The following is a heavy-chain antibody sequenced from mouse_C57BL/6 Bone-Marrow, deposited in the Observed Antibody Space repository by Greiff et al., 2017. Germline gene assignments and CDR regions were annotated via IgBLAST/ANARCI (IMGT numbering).Heavy chain of an antibody. CDR1: GYTFTSYG. D-gene: IGHD1-1*01. V-gene: IGHV1-81*01. CDR3: ARFTTWLADY. CDR2: IYPSSGNT. J-gene: IGHJ2*01. Sequence: QVTLKQSGAELARPGASVKMSCKASGYTFTSYGISWVKQRTGQGLEWIGEIYPSSGNTYYNEKFKGKATLTADKSSSTAYMELCSLTSGDSAVYFCARFTTWLADYWGQGTTLTVSS.